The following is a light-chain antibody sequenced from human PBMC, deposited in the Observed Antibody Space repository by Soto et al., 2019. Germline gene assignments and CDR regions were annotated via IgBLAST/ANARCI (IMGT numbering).Light chain of an antibody. J-gene: IGKJ3*01. CDR3: QEYNSYSRFT. CDR1: QNVNSW. V-gene: IGKV1-5*03. Sequence: DIQMTQSPSTLSASVGDRVVITCRASQNVNSWLAWYQQKPGKAPKLLIYKASSLESEVPLRFSGSGSGTEFTLTISCLQPDDFATYYCQEYNSYSRFTFGPGTKVDIK. CDR2: KAS.